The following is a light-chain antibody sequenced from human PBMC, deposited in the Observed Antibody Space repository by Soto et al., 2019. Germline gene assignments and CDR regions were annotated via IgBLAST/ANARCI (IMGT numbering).Light chain of an antibody. Sequence: QSVLTQPPSVSGSPGQRVAISCTGSSSDIGGEYDVHWYQQLPGTAPKRLIYGDNNRPSGVPDRLSGSKSGSSASLAITGLQHEDEAGYYCRSYDSSLTTFVFGTGTKLTVL. V-gene: IGLV1-40*01. CDR3: RSYDSSLTTFV. J-gene: IGLJ1*01. CDR2: GDN. CDR1: SSDIGGEYD.